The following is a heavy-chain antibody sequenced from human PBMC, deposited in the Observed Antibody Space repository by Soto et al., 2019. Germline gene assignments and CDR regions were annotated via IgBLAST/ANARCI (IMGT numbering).Heavy chain of an antibody. V-gene: IGHV3-23*01. CDR1: EVLSSNYS. Sequence: GGSLILCCAASEVLSSNYSMGWVRQAPGTGLEWVSAISDSGVNTYYADSVKGRFTISRDNSKNALYLEMKSLRAGDTAVYYCIKEARGHSYASLWGHGTLVTVSS. J-gene: IGHJ4*01. D-gene: IGHD3-16*01. CDR3: IKEARGHSYASL. CDR2: ISDSGVNT.